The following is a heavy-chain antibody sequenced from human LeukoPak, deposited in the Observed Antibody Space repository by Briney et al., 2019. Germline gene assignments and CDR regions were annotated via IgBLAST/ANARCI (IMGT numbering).Heavy chain of an antibody. CDR1: GGTFSSYA. CDR3: AGGPLVGAIWY. Sequence: SVKVSCKASGGTFSSYAISWVRQAPGQGLEWMGGIIPIFGTADYAQKFQGRVTITTDESTSTAYMELSSLRSEDTAVYYCAGGPLVGAIWYWGQGTLVTVSS. CDR2: IIPIFGTA. V-gene: IGHV1-69*05. D-gene: IGHD1-26*01. J-gene: IGHJ4*02.